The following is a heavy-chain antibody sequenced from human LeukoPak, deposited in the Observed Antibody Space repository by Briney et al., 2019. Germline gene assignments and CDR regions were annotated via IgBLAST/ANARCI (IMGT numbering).Heavy chain of an antibody. D-gene: IGHD5-18*01. CDR2: IYHSGST. V-gene: IGHV4-38-2*01. CDR3: ARVYSYGLIADY. CDR1: GYSISSGYY. Sequence: SETLSLTCAVSGYSISSGYYWGWIRRPPGKGLEWIGSIYHSGSTYYNPSLKSRVTISVDTSKNQFSLKLSSVTAADTAVYYCARVYSYGLIADYWGQGTLVTVSS. J-gene: IGHJ4*02.